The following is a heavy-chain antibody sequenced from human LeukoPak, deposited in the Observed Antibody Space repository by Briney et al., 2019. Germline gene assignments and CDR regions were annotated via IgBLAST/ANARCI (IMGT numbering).Heavy chain of an antibody. J-gene: IGHJ4*02. CDR1: GFTFTAYY. Sequence: ASVKVSCKASGFTFTAYYLHWVRQAPGQGLEYMGCINLRTRGIKYTQKFQGRVIMTWDTSVTTAYMELSRLNSDDTALYYCAREKSDSGGFDDWGQGTLVTVST. D-gene: IGHD3-10*01. CDR3: AREKSDSGGFDD. CDR2: INLRTRGI. V-gene: IGHV1-2*02.